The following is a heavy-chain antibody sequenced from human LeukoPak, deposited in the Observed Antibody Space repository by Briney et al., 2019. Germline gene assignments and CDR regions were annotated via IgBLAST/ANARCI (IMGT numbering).Heavy chain of an antibody. J-gene: IGHJ4*02. V-gene: IGHV1-58*02. CDR1: GFTFTSSA. CDR3: AADLGSTVTTELDY. CDR2: IVVGSGNT. Sequence: GASVKVSCKASGFTFTSSAMQWVRQARGQGLEWIGWIVVGSGNTTYAQKFQERVTITRDMSTSTAYMELSSLRSDDTAVYYCAADLGSTVTTELDYWGQGTLVTVSS. D-gene: IGHD4-17*01.